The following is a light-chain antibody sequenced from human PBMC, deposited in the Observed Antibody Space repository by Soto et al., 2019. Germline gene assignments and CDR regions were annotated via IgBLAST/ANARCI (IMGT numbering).Light chain of an antibody. J-gene: IGKJ1*01. Sequence: EIVLTQSPGTLSLSPGERATLYCRASQSVRSNYLAWYQQKPGQAPRLLIYGASSGASDIPDRFSGTGSGTDFTLTISRLEPEDFAVYFCQQYGSSPRTFGQGTKVEIK. CDR2: GAS. V-gene: IGKV3-20*01. CDR3: QQYGSSPRT. CDR1: QSVRSNY.